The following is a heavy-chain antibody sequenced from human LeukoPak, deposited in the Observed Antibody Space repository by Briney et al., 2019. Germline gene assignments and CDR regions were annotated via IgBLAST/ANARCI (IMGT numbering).Heavy chain of an antibody. CDR3: AKVGQADGFDWPSDNYYDYYGMDV. CDR1: GFTFSSYA. J-gene: IGHJ6*04. D-gene: IGHD3-9*01. V-gene: IGHV3-23*01. CDR2: ISGSGGST. Sequence: GGSLRLSCAASGFTFSSYAMSWDRQAPGEGLEWVSAISGSGGSTYYADSVEGRFTISRDNSKNTLYLQMNSLRAEDTAVYYCAKVGQADGFDWPSDNYYDYYGMDVWGKGTTVTVSS.